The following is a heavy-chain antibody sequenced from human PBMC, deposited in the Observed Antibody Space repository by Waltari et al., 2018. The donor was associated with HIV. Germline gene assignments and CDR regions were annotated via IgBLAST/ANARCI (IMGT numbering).Heavy chain of an antibody. Sequence: QVQLVQSGAEVKKPGSSVKVSCKASGGTLSSYTNSRVRQAPGQGLEWMGRIIPIRGIANYAQKFQGRVTITADKSTSTAYMELSSLRSEDTAVYYCARATTVVTPEGYFDYWGQGTLVTVSS. J-gene: IGHJ4*02. V-gene: IGHV1-69*02. CDR3: ARATTVVTPEGYFDY. CDR2: IIPIRGIA. CDR1: GGTLSSYT. D-gene: IGHD4-17*01.